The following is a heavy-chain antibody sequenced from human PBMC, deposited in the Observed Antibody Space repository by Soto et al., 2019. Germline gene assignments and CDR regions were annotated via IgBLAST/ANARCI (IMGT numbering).Heavy chain of an antibody. CDR1: GGSISSDYYY. CDR2: VSSSGYT. J-gene: IGHJ2*01. CDR3: ARPPRYCPNGACSSYWYFDH. D-gene: IGHD2-8*01. Sequence: SETLSLTCTVSGGSISSDYYYWNWIRHLPGRGLEWVGYVSSSGYTYYNPSLKSRLSISVDPSKNQFSLTLNSVTAADTAVYYCARPPRYCPNGACSSYWYFDHWGRGTLVTVSS. V-gene: IGHV4-31*03.